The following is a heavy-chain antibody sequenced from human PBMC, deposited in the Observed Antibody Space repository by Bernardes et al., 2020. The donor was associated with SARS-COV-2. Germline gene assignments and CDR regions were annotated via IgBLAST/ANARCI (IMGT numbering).Heavy chain of an antibody. CDR1: GGSISSSNYY. V-gene: IGHV4-39*07. CDR3: ARGLPADAVVLPAATNWFDP. CDR2: IYYSGST. D-gene: IGHD2-2*01. Sequence: SETLSLTCTVSGGSISSSNYYWGWIRQPPGKGLEWIGSIYYSGSTYYNPALRSRVTISVDTSKNQFSLKLTSVTAADTAVYYCARGLPADAVVLPAATNWFDPRGQGTLVTVSS. J-gene: IGHJ5*02.